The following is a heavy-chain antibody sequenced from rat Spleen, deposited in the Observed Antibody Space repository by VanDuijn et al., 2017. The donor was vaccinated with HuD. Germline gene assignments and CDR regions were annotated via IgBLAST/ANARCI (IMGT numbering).Heavy chain of an antibody. J-gene: IGHJ2*01. V-gene: IGHV5-19*01. CDR2: ISPSGVT. CDR3: ARHPDYSNYFDY. D-gene: IGHD1-1*01. Sequence: EVQLVESDGGLVQPGRSLKLSCAASGFTFSNYGMHWIRQAPTKGLEWVTSISPSGVTYYRDSVKGRFTVSRENTERTLYLQMDSLRSEDTATYYCARHPDYSNYFDYWGQGVMVTVSS. CDR1: GFTFSNYG.